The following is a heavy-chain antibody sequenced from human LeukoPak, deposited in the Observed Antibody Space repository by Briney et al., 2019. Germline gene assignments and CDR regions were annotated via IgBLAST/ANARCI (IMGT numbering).Heavy chain of an antibody. CDR3: ARKTRGNYYYYGLDV. CDR1: GGSISSYY. CDR2: IYNNGST. Sequence: SETLSLTCTVSGGSISSYYWTWMRQPPGKGLEWIGYIYNNGSTNYNPSLKSRVTISVDTSKNQFSLKLSSVTAADTAVYYCARKTRGNYYYYGLDVWGQGTTVTASS. J-gene: IGHJ6*02. D-gene: IGHD3-10*01. V-gene: IGHV4-59*01.